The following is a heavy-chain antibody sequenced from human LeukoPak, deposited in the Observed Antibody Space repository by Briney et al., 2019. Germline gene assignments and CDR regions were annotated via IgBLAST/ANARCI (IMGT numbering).Heavy chain of an antibody. CDR2: IWYDGSNK. V-gene: IGHV3-33*01. D-gene: IGHD5-24*01. CDR3: ARDGDGYKTFDY. CDR1: GFTFSSYG. J-gene: IGHJ4*02. Sequence: GGSLRLSCAASGFTFSSYGMHWVRQAPGKGLGWVAVIWYDGSNKYYADSVKGRFTISRDNSKNTLYLQMNSLRAEDTAVYYCARDGDGYKTFDYWGQGTLVTVSS.